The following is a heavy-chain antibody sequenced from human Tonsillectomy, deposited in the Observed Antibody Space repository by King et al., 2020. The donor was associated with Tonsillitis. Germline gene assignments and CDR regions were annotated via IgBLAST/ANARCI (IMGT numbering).Heavy chain of an antibody. CDR2: ISWSSSPI. D-gene: IGHD6-13*01. CDR3: AKDLSWAIDY. Sequence: VQLVESGGGLVQPGGSLRLSCAASGFTFSTCDMHWVRQAPGKGLEWVSYISWSSSPIFYADSVKGRFTISRDNAKNSLYLQMDSLRAEDTAVYYCAKDLSWAIDYWGQGALVTVSS. CDR1: GFTFSTCD. J-gene: IGHJ4*02. V-gene: IGHV3-48*01.